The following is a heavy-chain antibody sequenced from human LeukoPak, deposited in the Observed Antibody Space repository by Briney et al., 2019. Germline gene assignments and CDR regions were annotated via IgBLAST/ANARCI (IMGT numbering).Heavy chain of an antibody. Sequence: SETLSLTCTVSGGSISSYHWSWIRQPPGKGLEWIGYIYYSGSTNYNPSLKSRVTISVDTSKNQFSLKLSSVTAADTAVYYCARDQMGMNWFDPWGQGTLVTVSS. J-gene: IGHJ5*02. V-gene: IGHV4-59*01. CDR1: GGSISSYH. CDR2: IYYSGST. D-gene: IGHD1-26*01. CDR3: ARDQMGMNWFDP.